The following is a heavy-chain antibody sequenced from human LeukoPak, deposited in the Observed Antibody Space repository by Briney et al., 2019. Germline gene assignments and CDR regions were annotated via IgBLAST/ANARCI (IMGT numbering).Heavy chain of an antibody. V-gene: IGHV1-18*01. J-gene: IGHJ4*02. Sequence: ASVKVSCKASGYTFTSYGISWVRQASGQGLEWMGWISAYNGNTNYAQKLQGRVTMTTDTSTSTAYMELRSLRSDDTAVYYCARDLRGMATPYFDYWGQGTLVTVSS. CDR3: ARDLRGMATPYFDY. CDR1: GYTFTSYG. CDR2: ISAYNGNT. D-gene: IGHD5-24*01.